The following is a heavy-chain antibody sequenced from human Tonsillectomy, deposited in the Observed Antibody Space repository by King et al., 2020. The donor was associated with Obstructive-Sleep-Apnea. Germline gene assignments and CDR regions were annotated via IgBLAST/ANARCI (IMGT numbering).Heavy chain of an antibody. Sequence: QLVQSGTEVKKPGASVKVSCKAFGYTFTSYGISWVRQAPGQGLEWMGWISAYNGNTNYAQKLQGRGTMTTDTSTRTAYMELRSLRSDDTAVYYCARGVPWIAVAGTWGMDVWGQGTTVTVSS. CDR2: ISAYNGNT. D-gene: IGHD6-19*01. J-gene: IGHJ6*02. CDR1: GYTFTSYG. V-gene: IGHV1-18*04. CDR3: ARGVPWIAVAGTWGMDV.